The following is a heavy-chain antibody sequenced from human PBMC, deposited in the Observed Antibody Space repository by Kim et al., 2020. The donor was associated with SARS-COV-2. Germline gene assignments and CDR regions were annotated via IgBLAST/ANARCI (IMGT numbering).Heavy chain of an antibody. CDR1: GYTLTELS. V-gene: IGHV1-24*01. CDR2: FDPEDGET. Sequence: ASVKVSCKVSGYTLTELSMHWVRQAPGKGLEWMGGFDPEDGETIYAQKFQGRVTMTEDTSTDTAYMELSSMRSEDTAGYYCATDFAATGTTPPPYWGQGTLVTVSS. CDR3: ATDFAATGTTPPPY. J-gene: IGHJ4*02. D-gene: IGHD1-1*01.